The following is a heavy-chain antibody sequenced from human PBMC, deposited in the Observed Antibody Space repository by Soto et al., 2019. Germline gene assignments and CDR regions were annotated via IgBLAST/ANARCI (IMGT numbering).Heavy chain of an antibody. CDR2: IGASGGST. D-gene: IGHD6-25*01. J-gene: IGHJ4*02. V-gene: IGHV3-23*01. CDR3: ARRKERSGPNYFDS. Sequence: GGSLRLSCAASGFTFSTYAMNWVRQAPGKGLEWVSGIGASGGSTYYSDSLKGRLTMTRNTSISTAYMELSSLRSDDTAVYFCARRKERSGPNYFDSWGQGSLVTVSS. CDR1: GFTFSTYA.